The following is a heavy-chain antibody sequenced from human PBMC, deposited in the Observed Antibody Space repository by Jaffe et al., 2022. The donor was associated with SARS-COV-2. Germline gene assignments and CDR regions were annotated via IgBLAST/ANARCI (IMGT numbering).Heavy chain of an antibody. Sequence: QVQLVQSGAEVKKPGASVKVSCKASGYTFTSYDINWVRQATGQGLEWMGWMNPNSGNTGYAQKFQGRVTMTRNTSISTAYMELSSLRSEDTAVYYCARLQYSGSYYRSYFDYWGQGTLVTVSS. CDR2: MNPNSGNT. CDR1: GYTFTSYD. D-gene: IGHD1-26*01. V-gene: IGHV1-8*01. CDR3: ARLQYSGSYYRSYFDY. J-gene: IGHJ4*02.